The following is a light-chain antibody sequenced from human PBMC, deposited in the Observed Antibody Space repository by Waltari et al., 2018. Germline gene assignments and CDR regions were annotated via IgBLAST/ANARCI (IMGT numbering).Light chain of an antibody. CDR2: RND. J-gene: IGLJ3*02. V-gene: IGLV1-44*01. CDR1: DSNIGDNV. Sequence: QSVLTQPPSASATPGPRVIISCSGSDSNIGDNVVTWYQQLPGTAPQLLIYRNDLRPSGVPDRFSASKSGTSASLAISGLQSEDEADYYCATWDDGLGGVWVFGGGTKVTVL. CDR3: ATWDDGLGGVWV.